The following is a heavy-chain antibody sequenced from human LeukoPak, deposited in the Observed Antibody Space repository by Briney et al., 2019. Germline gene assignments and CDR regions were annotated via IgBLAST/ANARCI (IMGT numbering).Heavy chain of an antibody. CDR2: FYVGGAT. D-gene: IGHD5-24*01. CDR3: ARGDGYNFFDY. Sequence: PGGSLRLSCVASGFTFSSYAMNWVRQAPGKGLEWVSVFYVGGATYYADSVKGRFTISRDNSENTLYLQMKSLRAEDTAVYYCARGDGYNFFDYWGQGTLVTVSS. V-gene: IGHV3-23*03. J-gene: IGHJ4*02. CDR1: GFTFSSYA.